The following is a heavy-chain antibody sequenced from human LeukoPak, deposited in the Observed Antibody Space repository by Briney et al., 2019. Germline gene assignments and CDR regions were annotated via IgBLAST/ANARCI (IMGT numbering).Heavy chain of an antibody. CDR2: IIPIFGTA. Sequence: ASVKVSCKASGGTFSSYAISWVRQAPGQGLEWMGGIIPIFGTANYAQKFQGRVTITADKPTSTAYMELSSLRSEDTAVYYCASFGTPVFGVVIKRGNYMDVWGKGTTVTISS. D-gene: IGHD3-3*01. V-gene: IGHV1-69*06. CDR1: GGTFSSYA. CDR3: ASFGTPVFGVVIKRGNYMDV. J-gene: IGHJ6*03.